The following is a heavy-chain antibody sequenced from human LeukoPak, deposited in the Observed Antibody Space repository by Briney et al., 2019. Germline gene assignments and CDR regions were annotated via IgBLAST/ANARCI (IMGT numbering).Heavy chain of an antibody. Sequence: SETLSLTCTVSGGSISSNSYYWGWIRQPPGKGLEWIGSIYYSGSTYYNPSLKSRVTISVDTSKNQFSLKLSSVTATDTAVYYCARRSGIAAAWYDIWGQGTLVTVSS. V-gene: IGHV4-39*01. CDR2: IYYSGST. CDR1: GGSISSNSYY. D-gene: IGHD6-13*01. J-gene: IGHJ4*02. CDR3: ARRSGIAAAWYDI.